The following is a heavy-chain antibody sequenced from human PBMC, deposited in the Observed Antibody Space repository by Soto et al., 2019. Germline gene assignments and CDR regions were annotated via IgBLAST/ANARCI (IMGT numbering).Heavy chain of an antibody. CDR1: SVSDAW. CDR3: TTGRQWGVDY. D-gene: IGHD6-19*01. V-gene: IGHV3-15*07. CDR2: IKSKTDGGTT. Sequence: SVSDAWMNWVRQAPGKGLEWVGRIKSKTDGGTTDYAAPVKGRFTISRDDSKNTLYLQMNSLKTEDTAVYYCTTGRQWGVDYWGQGTLVTVSS. J-gene: IGHJ4*02.